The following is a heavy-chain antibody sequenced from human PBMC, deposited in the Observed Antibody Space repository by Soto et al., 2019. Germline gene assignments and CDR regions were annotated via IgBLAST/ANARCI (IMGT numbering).Heavy chain of an antibody. CDR3: ARDERRAGDFDY. CDR1: GGTFSSYT. CDR2: IIPILGIA. D-gene: IGHD3-10*01. J-gene: IGHJ4*02. V-gene: IGHV1-69*04. Sequence: GASVKVSCKASGGTFSSYTISWVRQAPGQGLEWMGRIIPILGIANYAQKFQGRVTITADKSTSTAYMELSSLRSEDTAVYYCARDERRAGDFDYWGQGTLVTVSS.